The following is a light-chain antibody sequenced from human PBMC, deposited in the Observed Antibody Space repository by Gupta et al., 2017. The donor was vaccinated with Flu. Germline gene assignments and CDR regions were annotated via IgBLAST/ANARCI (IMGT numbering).Light chain of an antibody. Sequence: QTALTQPASVSGSPGHTITVSCTGTSSDVGAYDYVSWYQQRPVKAPKLVIYQVTHGSAGFLNRFSASKSGNTASLTISGRQTEDEATYYCSSYTTSGTLIFGGGTKVTVL. J-gene: IGLJ2*01. CDR2: QVT. CDR1: SSDVGAYDY. V-gene: IGLV2-14*01. CDR3: SSYTTSGTLI.